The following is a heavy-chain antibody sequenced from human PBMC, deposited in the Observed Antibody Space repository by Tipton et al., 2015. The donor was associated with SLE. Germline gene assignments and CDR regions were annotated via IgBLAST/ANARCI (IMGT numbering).Heavy chain of an antibody. CDR2: ISWDGGST. V-gene: IGHV3-43D*04. D-gene: IGHD6-13*01. J-gene: IGHJ1*01. CDR3: AKDGSSSWLGAEYFQH. Sequence: SLRLSCAASGFTFDDYAMHWARQAPGKGLEWVSLISWDGGSTYYADSVKGRFTISRDNSKNSLYLQMNSLRAEDTALYYCAKDGSSSWLGAEYFQHWGQGTLVTVSS. CDR1: GFTFDDYA.